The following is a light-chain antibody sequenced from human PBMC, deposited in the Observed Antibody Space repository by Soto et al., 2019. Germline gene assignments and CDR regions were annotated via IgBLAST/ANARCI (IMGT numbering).Light chain of an antibody. J-gene: IGKJ1*01. Sequence: DIQMTQSPSSLSASVGDSVTITCRASQSISNYLNWYQQKPGKAPKLLIYAASSLQSGVPSRFRGSGSGTDFTLTISSLQPEDFATYYCQQSYSTPSTVRQGTKMEIK. V-gene: IGKV1-39*01. CDR1: QSISNY. CDR2: AAS. CDR3: QQSYSTPST.